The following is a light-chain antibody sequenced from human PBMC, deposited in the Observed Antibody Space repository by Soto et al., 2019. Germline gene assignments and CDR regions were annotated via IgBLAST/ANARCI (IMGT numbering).Light chain of an antibody. J-gene: IGLJ1*01. CDR2: GNS. CDR1: ISNIGAHYD. V-gene: IGLV1-40*01. Sequence: QCLLTQPPSVSGARGQRVTISCTGSISNIGAHYDVHWYQQLPGTAPKLLIYGNSNRPSGVPDRFSGSKYGTSASLAITGLQAEDEADYYCQSYDNSLSVYVFGTGTKVTVL. CDR3: QSYDNSLSVYV.